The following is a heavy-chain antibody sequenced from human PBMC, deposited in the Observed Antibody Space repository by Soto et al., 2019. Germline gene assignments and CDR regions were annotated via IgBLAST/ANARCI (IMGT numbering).Heavy chain of an antibody. CDR2: ISAYNGNT. CDR3: ARERIYGDYPSGGGDY. V-gene: IGHV1-18*01. Sequence: QVQLVQSGAEVKKPGASVKVSCKASGYTFTSYGISWVRQAPGQGLEWMGWISAYNGNTNYAQKLQGRVTMTTDTSTSTAYIELRSLRSDDTAVYYCARERIYGDYPSGGGDYWGQGTLVTVSS. CDR1: GYTFTSYG. J-gene: IGHJ4*02. D-gene: IGHD4-17*01.